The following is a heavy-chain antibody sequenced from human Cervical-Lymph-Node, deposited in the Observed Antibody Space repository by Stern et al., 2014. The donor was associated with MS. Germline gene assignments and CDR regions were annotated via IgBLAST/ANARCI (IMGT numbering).Heavy chain of an antibody. Sequence: VQLLQPGGVLVQPGGSLKLSCAASGFTFSRYWMTWVRQAPGKGLEWVANIKEDGSEQYYVDSVKGRFTMSRDNAKNSLYLQMNSLRAEDTAVYYCARRVLVAMGGYPKTLDVWGRGTTVTVSS. V-gene: IGHV3-7*01. D-gene: IGHD2-2*01. CDR1: GFTFSRYW. J-gene: IGHJ6*02. CDR2: IKEDGSEQ. CDR3: ARRVLVAMGGYPKTLDV.